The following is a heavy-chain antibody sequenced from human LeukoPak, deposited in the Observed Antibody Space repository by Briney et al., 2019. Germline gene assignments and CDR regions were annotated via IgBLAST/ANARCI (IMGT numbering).Heavy chain of an antibody. J-gene: IGHJ4*02. CDR1: GFTFSTYV. CDR2: ISFDGSNE. D-gene: IGHD6-13*01. CDR3: ANSLAAAGHFDY. Sequence: PGGSLRLSCAASGFTFSTYVIHWVRQAPGKGLEWVAVISFDGSNENYLDSVKGRFTISRDNSKNTLYLQMNSLRAEDTAVYYCANSLAAAGHFDYWGQGTLVTVSS. V-gene: IGHV3-30-3*01.